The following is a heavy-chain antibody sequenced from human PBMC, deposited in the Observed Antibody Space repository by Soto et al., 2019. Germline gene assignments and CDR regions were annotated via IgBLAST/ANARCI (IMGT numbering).Heavy chain of an antibody. CDR2: ITSSGSTT. CDR1: GFTFSDYY. V-gene: IGHV3-11*01. Sequence: PGGSLRLSCAASGFTFSDYYMSWIRQAPGKGLEWVSSITSSGSTTYYTDSVKGRFTISRDNAKNSLYLQMNSLRAEDTAVYYCAKERYSYGMYYFDYWGQGTLVNVSS. J-gene: IGHJ4*02. D-gene: IGHD5-18*01. CDR3: AKERYSYGMYYFDY.